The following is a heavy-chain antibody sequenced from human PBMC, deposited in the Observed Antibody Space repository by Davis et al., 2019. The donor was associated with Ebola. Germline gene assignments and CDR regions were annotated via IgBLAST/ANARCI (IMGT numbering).Heavy chain of an antibody. D-gene: IGHD6-13*01. CDR2: ISGDGGST. CDR3: AKDYHRYSSSWATYYYYGMDV. J-gene: IGHJ6*02. Sequence: PGGSLRLSCAASGFTFDDYAMHWVRQAPGKGLEWVSLISGDGGSTYYADSVKGRFTISRDNSKNSLYLQMNSLRTEDTALYYCAKDYHRYSSSWATYYYYGMDVWGQGTTVTVSS. CDR1: GFTFDDYA. V-gene: IGHV3-43*02.